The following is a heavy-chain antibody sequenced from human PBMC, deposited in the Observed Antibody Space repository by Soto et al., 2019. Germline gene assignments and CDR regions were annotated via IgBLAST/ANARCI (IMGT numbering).Heavy chain of an antibody. CDR1: GGSISSYY. CDR3: ARTYYYGSGSLYYFDY. V-gene: IGHV4-59*01. Sequence: SETLSLTCTVSGGSISSYYWSWIRQPPGKGLEWIGYIYYSGSTNYNPSLKSRVTISVDTSKNQFSLKLRSVTAADTAVYYCARTYYYGSGSLYYFDYWGQGTLVTVSS. CDR2: IYYSGST. D-gene: IGHD3-10*01. J-gene: IGHJ4*02.